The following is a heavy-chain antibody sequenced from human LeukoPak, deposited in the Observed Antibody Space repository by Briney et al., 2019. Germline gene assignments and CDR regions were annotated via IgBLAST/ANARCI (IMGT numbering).Heavy chain of an antibody. Sequence: SETLSLTCTVSGGSISSYYWSWIRQPPGKGLEWIGYIYYSGSTNYNPSLKSRVTISVDTSKNQFSLKLSSVTAADTAVYYCARETYYYDSSGPSREFDYWGQGTLVTVSS. D-gene: IGHD3-22*01. CDR1: GGSISSYY. CDR3: ARETYYYDSSGPSREFDY. V-gene: IGHV4-59*01. J-gene: IGHJ4*02. CDR2: IYYSGST.